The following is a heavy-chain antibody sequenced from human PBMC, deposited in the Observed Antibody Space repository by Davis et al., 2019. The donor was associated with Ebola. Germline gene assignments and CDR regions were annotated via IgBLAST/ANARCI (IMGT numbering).Heavy chain of an antibody. Sequence: PGGSLRLSCAASGLPFSSYSMSWVRQAPGKGLEWVSSISSRSYNKYYADSVKGRFIISRDNAKNSLYLQMNSLRAEDTAVYYCARDLSVVAYCSGGSCPLDYWGQGTLVTVSS. D-gene: IGHD2-15*01. J-gene: IGHJ4*02. CDR1: GLPFSSYS. V-gene: IGHV3-21*01. CDR2: ISSRSYNK. CDR3: ARDLSVVAYCSGGSCPLDY.